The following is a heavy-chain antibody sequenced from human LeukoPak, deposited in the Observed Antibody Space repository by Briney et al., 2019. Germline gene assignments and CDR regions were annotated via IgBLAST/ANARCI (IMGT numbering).Heavy chain of an antibody. CDR2: ISSGTSYV. CDR3: ARALRRVVVISAQQYYFDY. Sequence: GGSLRLSCAASGFTFNTYTMNWVRQAPGKGLEWVSSISSGTSYVYYADSVKGRFTISRDNAKNSLYLQMNSLRSEDTAVYYCARALRRVVVISAQQYYFDYWGQGTLVTVSS. D-gene: IGHD3-22*01. J-gene: IGHJ4*02. V-gene: IGHV3-21*04. CDR1: GFTFNTYT.